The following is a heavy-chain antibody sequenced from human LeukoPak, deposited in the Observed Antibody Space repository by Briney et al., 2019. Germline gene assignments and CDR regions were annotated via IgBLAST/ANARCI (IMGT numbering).Heavy chain of an antibody. D-gene: IGHD2-2*01. J-gene: IGHJ4*02. CDR2: INPSGGST. CDR3: ARDPNTDIVVVPAASFDY. Sequence: ASVKVSCKASGYTFTSYYMHWVRQAPGQGLEWMGIINPSGGSTSYAQKFQGRVTMTRDTSTSTVYMELSSLRSEDTAVYYCARDPNTDIVVVPAASFDYWGQGTLVTVSS. V-gene: IGHV1-46*01. CDR1: GYTFTSYY.